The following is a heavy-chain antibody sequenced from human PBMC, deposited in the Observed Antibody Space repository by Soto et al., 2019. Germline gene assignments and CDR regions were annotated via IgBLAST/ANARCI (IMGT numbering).Heavy chain of an antibody. CDR3: ARVPWFGETPYNWFDP. CDR2: IWYDGSNK. V-gene: IGHV3-33*01. D-gene: IGHD3-10*01. J-gene: IGHJ5*02. CDR1: GFTFSSYG. Sequence: GGSLRLSCAASGFTFSSYGMHWVRQAPGKGLEWVAVIWYDGSNKYYADSVKGRFTISRDNSKNTLYLQMNSLRAEDTAVYYCARVPWFGETPYNWFDPWGQGTLVTVSS.